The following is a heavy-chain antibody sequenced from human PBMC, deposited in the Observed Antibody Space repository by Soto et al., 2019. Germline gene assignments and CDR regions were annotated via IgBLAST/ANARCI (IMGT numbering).Heavy chain of an antibody. CDR2: IYYSGST. Sequence: SSETLSLTCSVSGGSISSGDYYWSWIRQPPGKGLEWIGYIYYSGSTNYNPSLKSRVTISVDTSKNQFSLKLSSVTAADTAVYYCVSESTVSDAFDIWGQGTMVTVSS. D-gene: IGHD4-17*01. V-gene: IGHV4-61*08. J-gene: IGHJ3*02. CDR1: GGSISSGDYY. CDR3: VSESTVSDAFDI.